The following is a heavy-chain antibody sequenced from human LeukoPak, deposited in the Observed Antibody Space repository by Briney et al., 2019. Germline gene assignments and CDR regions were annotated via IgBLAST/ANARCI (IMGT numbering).Heavy chain of an antibody. CDR1: GGSISSGSYY. Sequence: SQTLSLTCTVSGGSISSGSYYWSWIRQPAGKGLEGFGRIITSGSTNYNPSLKSRVTISVDTSKNQFSLKLSSVTAADTAVYYCARATYYYDSSGYWYFDLWGRGTLVTVSS. CDR2: IITSGST. V-gene: IGHV4-61*02. D-gene: IGHD3-22*01. J-gene: IGHJ2*01. CDR3: ARATYYYDSSGYWYFDL.